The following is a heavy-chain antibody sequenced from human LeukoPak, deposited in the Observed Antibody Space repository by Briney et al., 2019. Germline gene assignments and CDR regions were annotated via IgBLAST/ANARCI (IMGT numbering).Heavy chain of an antibody. D-gene: IGHD3-10*01. Sequence: SETLSLTCTVSGGSISSSSYYWGWIRQPPGKGLEWIGSIYYSGSTYYNPSLKSRVTISVDTSKNQFSLKLSSVTAADTAVYYCANYYGSGVSLDYWGQGTLVTVSS. CDR3: ANYYGSGVSLDY. V-gene: IGHV4-39*01. CDR2: IYYSGST. CDR1: GGSISSSSYY. J-gene: IGHJ4*02.